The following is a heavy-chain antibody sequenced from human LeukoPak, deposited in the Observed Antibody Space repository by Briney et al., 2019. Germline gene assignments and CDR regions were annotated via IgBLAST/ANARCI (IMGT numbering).Heavy chain of an antibody. D-gene: IGHD4-17*01. CDR1: GYTFTGYY. V-gene: IGHV1-2*02. CDR3: AREWGYGDYVLDY. CDR2: INPNSGGT. J-gene: IGHJ4*02. Sequence: ASVKVSCKASGYTFTGYYMHWVRQAPGQGLEWMGWINPNSGGTNYAQKFQGRVTMTRDTSISTAYTELSRLRSDDTAVYYCAREWGYGDYVLDYWGQGTLVTVSS.